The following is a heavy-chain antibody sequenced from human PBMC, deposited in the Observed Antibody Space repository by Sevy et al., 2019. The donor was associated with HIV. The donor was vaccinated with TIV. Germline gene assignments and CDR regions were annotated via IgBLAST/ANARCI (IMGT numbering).Heavy chain of an antibody. V-gene: IGHV5-51*01. J-gene: IGHJ3*02. CDR1: GYSFTSYW. CDR3: ARHWPGEDIIEEVAALAFDM. Sequence: GESLKISCKGSGYSFTSYWIGWVRQMPGKGLEWMRIIYPGDSDTRYSPSFQGQVTISADKSISTAYLQWSSLKASDTAMYYCARHWPGEDIIEEVAALAFDMWGQGTMVTVSS. CDR2: IYPGDSDT. D-gene: IGHD2-15*01.